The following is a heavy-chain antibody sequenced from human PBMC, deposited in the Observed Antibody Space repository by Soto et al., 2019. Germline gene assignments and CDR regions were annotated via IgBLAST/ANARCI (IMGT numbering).Heavy chain of an antibody. CDR2: IYYSGST. Sequence: SETLSLTCPVSGGSISSYYWSWIRQPPGKGLEWIGYIYYSGSTNYNPSLKSRVTISVDSSKNQFSLKLSSVTAADTAVYYCARHVHEFSSPHNWFDPWGQGTLVTVSS. J-gene: IGHJ5*02. CDR1: GGSISSYY. V-gene: IGHV4-59*08. CDR3: ARHVHEFSSPHNWFDP. D-gene: IGHD3-10*01.